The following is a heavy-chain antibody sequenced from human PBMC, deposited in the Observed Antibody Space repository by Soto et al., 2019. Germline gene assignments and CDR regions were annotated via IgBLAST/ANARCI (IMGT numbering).Heavy chain of an antibody. CDR1: GFIFSNYG. V-gene: IGHV3-23*01. J-gene: IGHJ4*02. CDR3: AKGGPQVFNN. Sequence: GGSLRLSCAASGFIFSNYGTSWVRQAPGRGLEWVSSISSRSGNTYYADSVKGRFTISRDNSKNTLYLQMNSLRAEDTAVSYCAKGGPQVFNNWGQGTLVTVSS. CDR2: ISSRSGNT. D-gene: IGHD2-15*01.